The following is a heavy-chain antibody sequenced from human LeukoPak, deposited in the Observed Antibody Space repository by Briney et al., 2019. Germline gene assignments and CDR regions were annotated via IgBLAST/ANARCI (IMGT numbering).Heavy chain of an antibody. J-gene: IGHJ4*02. Sequence: PGGSLRLSCAASGFIFSSYWMSWVRQAPGKGLEWVANIKQDGSEKYYVDSVKGRFTISRDNAKNSLYLQMNSLRAEDTAVYYCAKGDKPVIAMVKFDYWGQGTLVTVSS. D-gene: IGHD5-18*01. CDR3: AKGDKPVIAMVKFDY. CDR2: IKQDGSEK. CDR1: GFIFSSYW. V-gene: IGHV3-7*03.